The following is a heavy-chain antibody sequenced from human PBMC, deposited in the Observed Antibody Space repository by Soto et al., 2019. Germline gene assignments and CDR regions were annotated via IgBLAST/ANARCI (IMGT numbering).Heavy chain of an antibody. CDR1: GGSISSGDYY. Sequence: PSETLSLTCTVSGGSISSGDYYWSWIRQPPGKGLEWIGYIYYSGSTYYNPSLKSRVTISVDTSKNQFSLKLSSVTAADTAVYYCARVIADWSFSKNWDFDYWGQGTLVTVSS. J-gene: IGHJ4*02. CDR3: ARVIADWSFSKNWDFDY. V-gene: IGHV4-30-4*01. D-gene: IGHD2-21*01. CDR2: IYYSGST.